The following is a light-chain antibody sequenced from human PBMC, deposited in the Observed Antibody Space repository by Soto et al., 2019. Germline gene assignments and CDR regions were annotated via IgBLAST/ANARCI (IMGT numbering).Light chain of an antibody. CDR3: QQSYNSPPT. J-gene: IGKJ1*01. CDR1: ESIRNY. CDR2: AAS. Sequence: DIQMTQSPSSLSASVGDRVTISCRASESIRNYLNWYQQKPGKAPKLLIYAASTLQSGIPSRLSGSGSGTDFIFTITSLQPEDFATYFCQQSYNSPPTFGQGTKVEI. V-gene: IGKV1-39*01.